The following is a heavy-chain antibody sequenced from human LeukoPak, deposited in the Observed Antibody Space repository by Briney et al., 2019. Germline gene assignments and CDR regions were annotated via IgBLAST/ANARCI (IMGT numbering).Heavy chain of an antibody. Sequence: GGSLRLSCAASGFTFSSYAMHWVRQAPGKGLEYVSAISSDGGSTFFANSMRGRFTISRDNSKNTLYLQMGSLRPEDMAVYYCARGCSSTSCYAADLDYWGQGTLVTVSS. CDR3: ARGCSSTSCYAADLDY. J-gene: IGHJ4*02. CDR1: GFTFSSYA. V-gene: IGHV3-64*01. CDR2: ISSDGGST. D-gene: IGHD2-2*01.